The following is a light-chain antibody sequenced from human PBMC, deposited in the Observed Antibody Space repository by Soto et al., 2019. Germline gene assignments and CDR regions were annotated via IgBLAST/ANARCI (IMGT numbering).Light chain of an antibody. CDR1: SSDVGGYNY. V-gene: IGLV2-14*01. CDR3: GSYTSISTGV. CDR2: EIS. J-gene: IGLJ1*01. Sequence: QSALTQPASVSGSPGQSITISCTGTSSDVGGYNYVSWYQQHPGKAPKVMIYEISNRPSGVSNRFSGSKSGNTASLTISGLQAEDEADYYCGSYTSISTGVFGTGTKLTVL.